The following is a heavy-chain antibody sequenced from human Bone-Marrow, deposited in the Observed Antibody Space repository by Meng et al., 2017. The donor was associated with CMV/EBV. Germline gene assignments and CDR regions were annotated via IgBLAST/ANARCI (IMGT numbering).Heavy chain of an antibody. J-gene: IGHJ5*02. Sequence: GGSLRLSCKGSGYSFTSYWIGWVRQMPGKGLEWMGIIYPGDSDTRYSPSFQGQVTISADKSISTAYLQWSSLKASDTAMYYCARLAVVVPVAIWFDPWGQGTLVTVSS. V-gene: IGHV5-51*01. D-gene: IGHD2-2*01. CDR1: GYSFTSYW. CDR2: IYPGDSDT. CDR3: ARLAVVVPVAIWFDP.